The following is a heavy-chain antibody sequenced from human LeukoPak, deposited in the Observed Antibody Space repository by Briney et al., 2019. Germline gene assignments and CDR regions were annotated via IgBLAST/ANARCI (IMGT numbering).Heavy chain of an antibody. J-gene: IGHJ4*02. CDR1: GYTFTSYA. CDR3: ARAYYDFWSGYAFDY. D-gene: IGHD3-3*01. Sequence: ASVKVSCKASGYTFTSYAMNWVRQAPGQGLGWKGWINTNTGNPTYAQGFTGRFVFSLDTSVSTAYLQISSLKAEDTAVYYCARAYYDFWSGYAFDYWGQGTLVTVSS. CDR2: INTNTGNP. V-gene: IGHV7-4-1*02.